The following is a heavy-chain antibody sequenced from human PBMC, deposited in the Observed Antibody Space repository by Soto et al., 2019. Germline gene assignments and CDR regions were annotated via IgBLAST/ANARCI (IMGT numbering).Heavy chain of an antibody. CDR2: IYYSGST. J-gene: IGHJ5*02. CDR3: ARGAGADSGSYKKNCFAP. CDR1: GGSGSSGGYY. D-gene: IGHD1-26*01. Sequence: TLSLTCTVSGGSGSSGGYYWSWIRQHPGKGLEWIGYIYYSGSTYYNPSLKSRVTISVDTSKNQFSLKLSSVTAADTAVYYCARGAGADSGSYKKNCFAPGGRETLVTVSS. V-gene: IGHV4-31*03.